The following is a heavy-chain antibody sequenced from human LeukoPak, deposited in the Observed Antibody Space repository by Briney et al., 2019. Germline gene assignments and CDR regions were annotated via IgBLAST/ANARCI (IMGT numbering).Heavy chain of an antibody. CDR2: IGTADDI. Sequence: GGSLRLSCAASGLTFNNYAMSWARQAPGKGLEWVSAIGTADDIYYPDSVKGRFTISRENAKNSLYLQMNSLRAGDTAVYFCARSTTDWYLDLWGRGTLVTVSS. CDR3: ARSTTDWYLDL. J-gene: IGHJ2*01. V-gene: IGHV3-13*01. D-gene: IGHD4-17*01. CDR1: GLTFNNYA.